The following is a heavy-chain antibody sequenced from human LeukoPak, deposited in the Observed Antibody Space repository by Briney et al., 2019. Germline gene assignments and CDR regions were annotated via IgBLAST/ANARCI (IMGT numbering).Heavy chain of an antibody. CDR2: IIPRFTP. CDR3: AGLGYSGYGPRSRFDN. CDR1: GGTFSNNA. D-gene: IGHD5-12*01. Sequence: GASVKVSCKASGGTFSNNAISWVRQAPGQGLEWMGGIIPRFTPNYAQHFQGRVTITTDEATTTAYLELSNLRSVDTAVYYCAGLGYSGYGPRSRFDNWGQGTLITVST. J-gene: IGHJ4*02. V-gene: IGHV1-69*05.